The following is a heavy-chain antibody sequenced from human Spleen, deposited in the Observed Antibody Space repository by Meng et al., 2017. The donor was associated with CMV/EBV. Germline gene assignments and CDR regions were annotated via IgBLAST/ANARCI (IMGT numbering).Heavy chain of an antibody. CDR3: ARRGYCSSSNCIRNAFDI. V-gene: IGHV1-2*02. J-gene: IGHJ3*02. CDR2: INLKTGGT. Sequence: ASVKVSCKASGYKFIDYHMHWVRQAPGQGLQWMGWINLKTGGTNYLQKFQGRVTMTRDTSTSTAYMELRSLTSDDTAVYYCARRGYCSSSNCIRNAFDIWGQGTMVTVSS. CDR1: GYKFIDYH. D-gene: IGHD2-2*01.